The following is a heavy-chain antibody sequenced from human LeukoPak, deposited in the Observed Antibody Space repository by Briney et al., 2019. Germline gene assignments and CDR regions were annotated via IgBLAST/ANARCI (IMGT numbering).Heavy chain of an antibody. J-gene: IGHJ4*02. CDR3: ARSAGYDSTPDY. V-gene: IGHV2-70*20. CDR2: IDWDGDE. CDR1: GFSLGTSGMC. D-gene: IGHD5-12*01. Sequence: SGPTLVKPTQTLTLTCTFSGFSLGTSGMCVSWVRQPPGKALEWLALIDWDGDEYYSTSLKTRLTISKDTSKNQVVLTMTNMDPVDTATYYCARSAGYDSTPDYWGQGTLVTVSS.